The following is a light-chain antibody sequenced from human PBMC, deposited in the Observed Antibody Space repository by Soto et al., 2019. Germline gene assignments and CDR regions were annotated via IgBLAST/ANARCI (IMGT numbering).Light chain of an antibody. CDR3: SSYAGNSPLWV. CDR1: NSDVGSFNL. J-gene: IGLJ3*02. V-gene: IGLV2-23*02. CDR2: EVS. Sequence: QSALTQPASVSGSPGQSSTISCTGTNSDVGSFNLVSWYQHHPGKAPELILYEVSQRPSGVSSRFSGSKSGNTASLTISGLQAEDEADYYCSSYAGNSPLWVFGGGTKVTVL.